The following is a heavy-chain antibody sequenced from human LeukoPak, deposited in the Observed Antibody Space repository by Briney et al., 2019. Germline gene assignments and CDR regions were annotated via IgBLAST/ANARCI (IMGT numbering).Heavy chain of an antibody. CDR3: ARSHPRTSVFDF. CDR1: GFTFRNYG. CDR2: IWYDGSKK. J-gene: IGHJ3*01. Sequence: GGSLRLSCGASGFTFRNYGMHWVRQAPGKGLEWVAIIWYDGSKKCYADSVKGRFTISRDNSKNTLYLQMNSLRVEDTAVYYCARSHPRTSVFDFGGQGTMVTLSS. V-gene: IGHV3-33*01. D-gene: IGHD5/OR15-5a*01.